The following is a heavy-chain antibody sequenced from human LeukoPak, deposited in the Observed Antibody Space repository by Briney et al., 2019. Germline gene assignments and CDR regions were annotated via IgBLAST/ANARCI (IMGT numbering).Heavy chain of an antibody. CDR2: IYYSGST. Sequence: PSQTLSLTCTVSGGSISSGGYYWSWIRQHPGKGLEWIGYIYYSGSTYYNPSLKSRITKSVDTSKNQFSLKLSSVTAADTAVYYCARVYSNSRFDYWGQGTLVTVSS. CDR3: ARVYSNSRFDY. V-gene: IGHV4-31*03. CDR1: GGSISSGGYY. D-gene: IGHD4-11*01. J-gene: IGHJ4*02.